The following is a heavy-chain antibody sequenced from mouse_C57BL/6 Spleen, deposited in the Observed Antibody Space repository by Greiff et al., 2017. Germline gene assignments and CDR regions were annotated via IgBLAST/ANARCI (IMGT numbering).Heavy chain of an antibody. D-gene: IGHD1-1*01. V-gene: IGHV1-72*01. CDR2: IDPNSGGT. CDR3: AREPTVVGRYAMDY. Sequence: QVQLQQPGAELVKPGASVKLSCKASGYTFTSYWMHWVKQRPGRGLEWIGRIDPNSGGTKYNEKFKGKATLTVDKPYSTAYMQLSSLTSEDSAVYYCAREPTVVGRYAMDYWGQGTSVTVSS. CDR1: GYTFTSYW. J-gene: IGHJ4*01.